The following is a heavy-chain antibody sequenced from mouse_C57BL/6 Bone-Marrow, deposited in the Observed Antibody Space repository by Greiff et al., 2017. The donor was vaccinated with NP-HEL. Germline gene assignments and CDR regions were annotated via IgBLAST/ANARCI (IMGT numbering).Heavy chain of an antibody. Sequence: VQLKESGAELVRPGASVKLSCTASGFNIKDDYMHWVKQRPEQGLEWIGWIDPENGDTEYASEFQGKATITADTSYNTAYLQLSSLTSEDTAVYYCTPAAYYFDYWDQGPTLTVTS. CDR2: IDPENGDT. J-gene: IGHJ2*01. CDR3: TPAAYYFDY. CDR1: GFNIKDDY. V-gene: IGHV14-4*01.